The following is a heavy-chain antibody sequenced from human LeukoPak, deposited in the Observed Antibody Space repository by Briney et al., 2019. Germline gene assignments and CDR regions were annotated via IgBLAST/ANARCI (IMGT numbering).Heavy chain of an antibody. J-gene: IGHJ6*03. Sequence: ASVKVSCKASGYTFTSYGISWVRQTPGQGLEWMGWISAYNGNTNYAQKLQGRVTMTTDTSTSTAYMELSSLRSEDTAVYYCARVNSGWQYYYYYYYMDVWGKGTTVTVSS. CDR1: GYTFTSYG. CDR2: ISAYNGNT. V-gene: IGHV1-18*01. CDR3: ARVNSGWQYYYYYYYMDV. D-gene: IGHD6-19*01.